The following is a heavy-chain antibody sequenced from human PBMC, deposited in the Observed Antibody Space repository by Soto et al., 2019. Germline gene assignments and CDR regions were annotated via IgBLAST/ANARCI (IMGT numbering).Heavy chain of an antibody. J-gene: IGHJ6*02. CDR1: GGSISSSSYY. V-gene: IGHV4-39*01. CDR2: IYYSGST. CDR3: ARHNRRDGMDV. Sequence: SETLSLTCTVSGGSISSSSYYWGWIRQPPGKGLEWIGSIYYSGSTYYNPSLKSRVTISVDTSKNQFSLKLSSVTAADTAVYYCARHNRRDGMDVWGQGTTVTVSS.